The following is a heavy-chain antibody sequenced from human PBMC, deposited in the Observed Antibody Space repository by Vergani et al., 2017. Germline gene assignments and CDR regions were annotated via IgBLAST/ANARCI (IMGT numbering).Heavy chain of an antibody. J-gene: IGHJ6*02. V-gene: IGHV5-10-1*01. CDR2: IDPSDSYT. CDR1: GYSFTSYW. D-gene: IGHD2-21*02. Sequence: EVQLVQSGAEVKKPGESLRISCKGSGYSFTSYWISWVRQMPGKGLEWMGRIDPSDSYTNYSPSFQGHVTISADKSISTAYLQWSSLKASDTAMYYCGRLAYCGGDCCPPPGMDVWGQGTTVTVSS. CDR3: GRLAYCGGDCCPPPGMDV.